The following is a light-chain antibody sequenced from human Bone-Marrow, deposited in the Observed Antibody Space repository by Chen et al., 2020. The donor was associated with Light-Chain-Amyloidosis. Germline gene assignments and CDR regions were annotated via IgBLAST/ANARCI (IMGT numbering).Light chain of an antibody. Sequence: SYELTQPPSVSVSPGQTARITCSGDALPKQYAYWYQQKPGQAPVLVIYKDCERPSGIPERLSGSSSGTTVPLPIREGQAEHAADYYWQSADSSGTYNVFGAGRKVTAL. J-gene: IGLJ1*01. V-gene: IGLV3-25*02. CDR3: QSADSSGTYNV. CDR2: KDC. CDR1: ALPKQY.